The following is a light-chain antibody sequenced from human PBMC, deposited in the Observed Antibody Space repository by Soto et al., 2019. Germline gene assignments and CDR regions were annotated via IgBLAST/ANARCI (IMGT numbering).Light chain of an antibody. Sequence: EIVLTQSPATLSLSPGERATLSCRASQSVSSYLAWYQQKPGQAPRLLIYDASNRATGIPARFSGSGSGTDFTLTISSLEPEDFAVYYCQQRSNWPLQYTFGHGTKLEIK. CDR1: QSVSSY. CDR2: DAS. J-gene: IGKJ2*01. V-gene: IGKV3-11*01. CDR3: QQRSNWPLQYT.